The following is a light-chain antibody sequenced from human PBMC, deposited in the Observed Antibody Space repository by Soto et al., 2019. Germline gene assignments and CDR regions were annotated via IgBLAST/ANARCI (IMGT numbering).Light chain of an antibody. CDR2: GAS. V-gene: IGKV3-15*01. Sequence: EIVMTQSPATLSVSPGVRATLSCRASQSVTSDLAWYQQKPGQAPRLLIYGASTRATGIPAGFSGSGSGTEFTHTISSLQSEDFAVYYCQQYNNWPYTFGQGTKLEIK. CDR1: QSVTSD. J-gene: IGKJ2*01. CDR3: QQYNNWPYT.